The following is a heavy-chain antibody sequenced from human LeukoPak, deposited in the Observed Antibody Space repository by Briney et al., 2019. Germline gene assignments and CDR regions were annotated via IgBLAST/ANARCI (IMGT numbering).Heavy chain of an antibody. CDR1: GFSVSGNY. Sequence: SGGSLRLSCAASGFSVSGNYMSWVRQAPGKGLEWVSFIHTAGSTFYADSVKGRFTISRDNSKNTLYLQMNSLRADDTAMYYCARGYCSGGSCSKFDYWGQGTLVTVSS. CDR2: IHTAGST. CDR3: ARGYCSGGSCSKFDY. J-gene: IGHJ4*02. D-gene: IGHD2-15*01. V-gene: IGHV3-53*01.